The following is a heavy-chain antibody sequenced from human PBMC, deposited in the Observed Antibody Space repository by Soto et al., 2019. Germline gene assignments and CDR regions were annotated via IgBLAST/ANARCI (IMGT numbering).Heavy chain of an antibody. CDR2: ISGSGGST. Sequence: EVQLLESGGGLVQPGGSLRLSCAASGFTFSSYAMSWVRQAPGKGLEWVSAISGSGGSTYYADSVKGRFTISRDNSKNTLYLQMNSLRAEDTAVYYCAKDRTLLMVYATAFDIWGQGTMVTVSS. V-gene: IGHV3-23*01. CDR1: GFTFSSYA. J-gene: IGHJ3*02. CDR3: AKDRTLLMVYATAFDI. D-gene: IGHD2-8*01.